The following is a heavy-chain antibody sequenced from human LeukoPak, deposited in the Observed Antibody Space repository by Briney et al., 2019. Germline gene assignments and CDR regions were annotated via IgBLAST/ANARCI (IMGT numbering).Heavy chain of an antibody. CDR2: ISYDGSNK. J-gene: IGHJ4*02. Sequence: PGGSLRLSCAASGFTFSSYAMHWVRQAPGKGLEWVAVISYDGSNKYYADSVKGRFTISRDNSKNTLYLQMNSLRAEDTAVYYCARDTVGYGAPLVEVGYWGQGTLVTVSS. CDR3: ARDTVGYGAPLVEVGY. V-gene: IGHV3-30-3*01. D-gene: IGHD4-17*01. CDR1: GFTFSSYA.